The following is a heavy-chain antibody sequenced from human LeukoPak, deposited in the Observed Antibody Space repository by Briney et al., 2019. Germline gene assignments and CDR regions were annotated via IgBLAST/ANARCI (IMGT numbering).Heavy chain of an antibody. Sequence: GGSLRLSCVACGFTFSDYYMNWIRQAPGRGLEWVSHISGSGSDFYYADSVKGRFTISRDNAKNSLYLQMNSLRAEDTAVYYCARSIGSYYTMDVWGQGTTVTVSS. D-gene: IGHD3-22*01. J-gene: IGHJ6*02. V-gene: IGHV3-11*01. CDR2: ISGSGSDF. CDR1: GFTFSDYY. CDR3: ARSIGSYYTMDV.